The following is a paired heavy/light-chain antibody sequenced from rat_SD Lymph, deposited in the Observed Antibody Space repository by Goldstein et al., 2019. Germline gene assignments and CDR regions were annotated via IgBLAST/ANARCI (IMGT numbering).Heavy chain of an antibody. CDR3: ARPVRSYYGYGPFAY. V-gene: IGHV5-34*01. J-gene: IGHJ3*01. CDR2: ISSSSSYI. Sequence: EVQLVESGGGLVQPGRSLKLSCLASGFTFSNYGMNWIRQAPGKGLEWVASISSSSSYIYYADTVKGRFTISRDNAKNTLYLQMTSLRSEDTALYYCARPVRSYYGYGPFAYWGQGTLVTVSS. D-gene: IGHD1-7*01. CDR1: GFTFSNYG.
Light chain of an antibody. V-gene: IGKV22S8*01. CDR1: QNINKY. CDR3: LQHNSGYT. Sequence: DIQMTQSPSFLSASVGDRVTINCKASQNINKYLDWYQQKLGEAPKLLIYNTNSLHTGIPSRFSGSGSGTDFTLTISSLQPEDVATYFCLQHNSGYTFGAGTKLELK. J-gene: IGKJ2-1*01. CDR2: NTN.